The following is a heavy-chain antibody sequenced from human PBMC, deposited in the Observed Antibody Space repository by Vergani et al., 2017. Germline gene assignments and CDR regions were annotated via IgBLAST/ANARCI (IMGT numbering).Heavy chain of an antibody. Sequence: QVQLQQWGAGLLKPSETLSLTCAVYGGSFSGYYWSWIRQPPGKGLEWIGEINHSGSTNYNPSVKSGFTRSVDTSKNQFSLKLSAVTAADTAVYYCARGAAYYDSSGWLGYWGQGTLVTVSS. CDR1: GGSFSGYY. D-gene: IGHD3-22*01. CDR2: INHSGST. V-gene: IGHV4-34*01. CDR3: ARGAAYYDSSGWLGY. J-gene: IGHJ4*02.